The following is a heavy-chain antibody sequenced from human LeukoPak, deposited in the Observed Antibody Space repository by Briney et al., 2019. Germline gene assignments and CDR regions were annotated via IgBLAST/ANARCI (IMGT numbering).Heavy chain of an antibody. D-gene: IGHD4-17*01. Sequence: ASVKVSCKASGGTFSNYAISWVRQAPGQGLEWMGIISPSGGSTSYAQKLQGRVTMTRDTSTSTVYMELSSLRSEDTAVYYCARDGSTVTHDYWGQGTLVTVSS. CDR2: ISPSGGST. CDR1: GGTFSNYA. CDR3: ARDGSTVTHDY. V-gene: IGHV1-46*01. J-gene: IGHJ4*02.